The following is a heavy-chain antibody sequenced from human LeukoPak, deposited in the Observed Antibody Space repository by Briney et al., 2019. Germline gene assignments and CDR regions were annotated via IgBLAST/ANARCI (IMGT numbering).Heavy chain of an antibody. Sequence: SETLSLTCTVSGGSMSSSYWSWIRQPPGKGLEWIGYIYYSGSTYCNPSLKSRVTISVDTSKNQFSLKLSSVTAADTAVYYCVRLPDYWGQGTLVTVSS. CDR3: VRLPDY. J-gene: IGHJ4*02. V-gene: IGHV4-59*06. D-gene: IGHD4-17*01. CDR1: GGSMSSSY. CDR2: IYYSGST.